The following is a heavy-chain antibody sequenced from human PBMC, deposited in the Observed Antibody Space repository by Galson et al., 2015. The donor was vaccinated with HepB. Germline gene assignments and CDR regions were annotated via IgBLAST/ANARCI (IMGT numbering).Heavy chain of an antibody. CDR1: GFTFSSYA. Sequence: LRLSCAASGFTFSSYAMHWVRQAPGKGLEWVAVISYDGSNKYYADSVKGRFTISRDNSKNTLYLQMNSLRAEDTAVYYCARDYYGSWVVSLNNYFDYWGQGTLVTVSS. CDR2: ISYDGSNK. J-gene: IGHJ4*02. CDR3: ARDYYGSWVVSLNNYFDY. V-gene: IGHV3-30-3*01. D-gene: IGHD3-10*01.